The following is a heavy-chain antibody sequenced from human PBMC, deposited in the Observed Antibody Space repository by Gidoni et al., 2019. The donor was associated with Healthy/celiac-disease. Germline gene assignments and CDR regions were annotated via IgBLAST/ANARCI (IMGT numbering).Heavy chain of an antibody. J-gene: IGHJ4*02. CDR1: GFTFSSYG. CDR2: ISYDGSNK. CDR3: ASDPTALFDY. D-gene: IGHD4-17*01. Sequence: QVQLVESGGGVVQPGRSLRLSCAASGFTFSSYGMHWVRQAPGKGLEWVAVISYDGSNKYYADSVKGRFTISRDNSKNTLYLQMNSLRAEDTAVYYCASDPTALFDYWGQGTLVTVSS. V-gene: IGHV3-30*03.